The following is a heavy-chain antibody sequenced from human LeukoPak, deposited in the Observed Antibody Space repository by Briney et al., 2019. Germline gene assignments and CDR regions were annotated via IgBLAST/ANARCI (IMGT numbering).Heavy chain of an antibody. CDR2: IYPGDSDT. D-gene: IGHD1-26*01. Sequence: GESLKISCQGSGYKFTSYWIGWVRQMPGKGLEWMEIIYPGDSDTRYSPSFQGQVTISADKSISTAYLQWSSLKASDTAMYYCARLNSGSYPEVDYWGQGTLVTVSS. CDR3: ARLNSGSYPEVDY. V-gene: IGHV5-51*01. J-gene: IGHJ4*02. CDR1: GYKFTSYW.